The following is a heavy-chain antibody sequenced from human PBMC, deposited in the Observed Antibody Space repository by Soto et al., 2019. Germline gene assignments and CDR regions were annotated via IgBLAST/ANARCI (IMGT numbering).Heavy chain of an antibody. Sequence: GGSLRLSCAASGFTFSSYWMHWVRQAPGKGLVWVSRINGDGSSTSYADTVKGRFTISRDNVKNTLYLQMNSLRAEDTAVYYCTRDAYYDFWSGYSAYYYYYMDVWGRGTTVTVSS. J-gene: IGHJ6*03. D-gene: IGHD3-3*01. CDR2: INGDGSST. CDR1: GFTFSSYW. CDR3: TRDAYYDFWSGYSAYYYYYMDV. V-gene: IGHV3-74*01.